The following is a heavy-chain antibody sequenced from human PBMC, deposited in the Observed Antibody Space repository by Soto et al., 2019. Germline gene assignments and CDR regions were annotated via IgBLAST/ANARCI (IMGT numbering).Heavy chain of an antibody. J-gene: IGHJ4*02. CDR1: GFTLSNYG. CDR2: ISNSGVST. Sequence: GSLRLSCAASGFTLSNYGMSWVRQAPGKGLEWVSAISNSGVSTYYADSVKGRFTISRDNSKNTLYLQMNSLRAEDTAVYYCVKGTSNYDYWGQGTLVTVSS. D-gene: IGHD4-4*01. CDR3: VKGTSNYDY. V-gene: IGHV3-23*01.